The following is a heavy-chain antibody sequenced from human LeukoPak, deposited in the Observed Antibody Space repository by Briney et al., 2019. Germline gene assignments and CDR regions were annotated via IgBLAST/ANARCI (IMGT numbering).Heavy chain of an antibody. J-gene: IGHJ4*02. CDR3: ARGRPHGNDY. V-gene: IGHV3-74*01. CDR1: GLTFSSYW. D-gene: IGHD4-23*01. CDR2: IASDGSST. Sequence: GGSLRLSCAASGLTFSSYWMNWVRQAPGKGLVWVSRIASDGSSTTYADSVKGRFSISRDNAKNTLYLQMDSLRVEDTAVYYCARGRPHGNDYWGQGTLVTVSS.